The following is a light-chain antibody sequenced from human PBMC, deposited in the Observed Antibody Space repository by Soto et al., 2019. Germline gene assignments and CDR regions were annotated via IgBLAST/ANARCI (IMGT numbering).Light chain of an antibody. J-gene: IGKJ4*01. CDR1: QSVRSDY. CDR3: QQYGNSLLT. CDR2: GVS. Sequence: EIVLTHSPATLSLSPGDRATLSRRASQSVRSDYFAWYQQKPGQAPRVIIFGVSTRATAIPDRFSGSGSGKYLAVTMRRLEPEDFPLYYCQQYGNSLLTLGGGPQVDIK. V-gene: IGKV3-20*01.